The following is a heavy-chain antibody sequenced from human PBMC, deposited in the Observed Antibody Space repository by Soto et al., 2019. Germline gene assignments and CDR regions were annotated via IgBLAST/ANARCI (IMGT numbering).Heavy chain of an antibody. CDR1: GVSISSGDYY. CDR3: ARERNGYNSIFDY. D-gene: IGHD5-12*01. Sequence: LSLTSTVSGVSISSGDYYWSWIRQAPGKGLEWVSYISSTSRYTNYADSVKGRFTISRDNAKNSLFLQMNSLRADDTAVYYCARERNGYNSIFDYWGQGTLVTVSS. CDR2: ISSTSRYT. V-gene: IGHV3-11*05. J-gene: IGHJ4*02.